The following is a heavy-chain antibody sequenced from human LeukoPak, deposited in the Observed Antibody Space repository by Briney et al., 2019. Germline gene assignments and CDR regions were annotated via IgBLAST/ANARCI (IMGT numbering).Heavy chain of an antibody. J-gene: IGHJ6*02. CDR2: ISGSGSST. V-gene: IGHV3-23*01. CDR1: GFTFSNYA. CDR3: AKSEENYYFYGMDV. Sequence: GGSLRLSCAASGFTFSNYAMTWVRQAPGKGLEWVSGISGSGSSTYYADSVKGRFTLSRDYPKNTLYLQMNSLRAEDTAVYYCAKSEENYYFYGMDVWGQGTTVTVSS.